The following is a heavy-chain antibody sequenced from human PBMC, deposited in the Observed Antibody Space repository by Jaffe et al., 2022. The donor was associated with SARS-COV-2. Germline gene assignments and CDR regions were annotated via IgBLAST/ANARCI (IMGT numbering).Heavy chain of an antibody. D-gene: IGHD1-1*01. Sequence: QVQLVESGGGVVQPGRSLRLSCAASGFTLTGYAMHWVRQAPGKGLDWVAAISYDGAIKYYADSVKGRFMISRDDSKSTLFVQMNSLRADDTAIYYCARVGAGIQLGNGFHPWGQGTLVIVSS. J-gene: IGHJ5*02. CDR1: GFTLTGYA. V-gene: IGHV3-30-3*01. CDR2: ISYDGAIK. CDR3: ARVGAGIQLGNGFHP.